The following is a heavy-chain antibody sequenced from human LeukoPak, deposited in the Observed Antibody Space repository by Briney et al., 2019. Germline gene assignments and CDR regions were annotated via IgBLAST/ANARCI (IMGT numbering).Heavy chain of an antibody. D-gene: IGHD6-6*01. CDR3: ARIGYSSSTFDY. CDR1: EFTFSNYG. Sequence: PGRSLRLSCAASEFTFSNYGMHWVRQAPGKGLEWVAVISYDGSNKNYADSVKGRFTISRDNAQNSLYLQVNSLSAEDTAVYYCARIGYSSSTFDYWGQGTLVTVSS. V-gene: IGHV3-30*03. CDR2: ISYDGSNK. J-gene: IGHJ4*02.